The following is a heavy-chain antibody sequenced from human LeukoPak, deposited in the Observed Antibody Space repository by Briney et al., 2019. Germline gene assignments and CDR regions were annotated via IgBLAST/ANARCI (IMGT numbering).Heavy chain of an antibody. V-gene: IGHV1-2*02. J-gene: IGHJ4*02. CDR2: INPNSGGT. CDR1: GYTFTAYY. Sequence: SVKVACRFSGYTFTAYYMHWVRQPPGQGLEWMGWINPNSGGTNYAQKFQGRVNMTRDTYISTAYMELRRLRSDDTAVYYCAGAVYGDSLYYFDYWGQGTLVTVSS. CDR3: AGAVYGDSLYYFDY. D-gene: IGHD4-17*01.